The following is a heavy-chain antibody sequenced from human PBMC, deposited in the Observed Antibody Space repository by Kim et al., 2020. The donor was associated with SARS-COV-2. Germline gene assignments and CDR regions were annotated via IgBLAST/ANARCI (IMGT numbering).Heavy chain of an antibody. CDR1: GFTFDDYT. Sequence: GGSLRLSCAASGFTFDDYTMHWVRQAPGKGLEWVSLISWDGGSTYYADSVKGRFTISRDNSKNSLYLQMNSLRTEDTALYYCAKQYLPYGSGSHFDYWGQGTLVTVSS. CDR3: AKQYLPYGSGSHFDY. J-gene: IGHJ4*02. CDR2: ISWDGGST. V-gene: IGHV3-43*01. D-gene: IGHD3-10*01.